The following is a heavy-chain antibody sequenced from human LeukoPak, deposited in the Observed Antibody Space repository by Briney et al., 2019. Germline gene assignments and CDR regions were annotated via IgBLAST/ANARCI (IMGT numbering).Heavy chain of an antibody. Sequence: PGGSLRLSCAASGFTFSDYYMSWIRQAPGKGLEWVSYISSSGSTIYYADSVKGRFTISRDNSKNRLYLQMNSLRIEDTAVYYCAGGKLGSEDLFDYWGQGTLVTVFS. J-gene: IGHJ4*02. CDR1: GFTFSDYY. CDR3: AGGKLGSEDLFDY. V-gene: IGHV3-11*04. D-gene: IGHD3-16*01. CDR2: ISSSGSTI.